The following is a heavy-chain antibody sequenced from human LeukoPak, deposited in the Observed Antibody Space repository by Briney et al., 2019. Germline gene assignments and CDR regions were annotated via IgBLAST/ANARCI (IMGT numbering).Heavy chain of an antibody. J-gene: IGHJ4*02. Sequence: PGGSLRLSCAASGFTFSSYEMNWVRQAPGRGLEWFSYISSGSTTIYYADSVKGRFTISRDNAKNSLYLQMNSLRAEDTAVYYCASVLRYFDWLHGFDYWGQGTLVTVSS. CDR1: GFTFSSYE. CDR2: ISSGSTTI. V-gene: IGHV3-48*03. D-gene: IGHD3-9*01. CDR3: ASVLRYFDWLHGFDY.